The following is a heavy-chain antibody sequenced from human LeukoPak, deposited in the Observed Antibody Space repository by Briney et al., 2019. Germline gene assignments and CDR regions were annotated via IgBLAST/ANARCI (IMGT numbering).Heavy chain of an antibody. CDR1: GFTFITFN. V-gene: IGHV3-48*01. CDR2: ISSSSSTR. CDR3: ARDYYGSGSYPFDY. J-gene: IGHJ4*02. D-gene: IGHD3-10*01. Sequence: GGSLRLSCAASGFTFITFNMNWVRQAPGKGLEWISYISSSSSTRYYADSVKGRFTISRDNAKNSLYLQMNRLRGEDTAMYYCARDYYGSGSYPFDYWGQGTLVTVSS.